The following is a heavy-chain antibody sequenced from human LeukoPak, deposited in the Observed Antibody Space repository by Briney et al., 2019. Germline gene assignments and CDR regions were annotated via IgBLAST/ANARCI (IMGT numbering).Heavy chain of an antibody. Sequence: GGSLRLSCAASGFSFSSYGMHWVRQAPGKGLEWVAFIRYDGSNKYYADSVKGRFTISRDNSKNTLYLQMNSLRAEDTAVYYCARVPYYGDYRDAFDIWGQGTMVTVSS. D-gene: IGHD4-17*01. CDR3: ARVPYYGDYRDAFDI. J-gene: IGHJ3*02. V-gene: IGHV3-30*02. CDR1: GFSFSSYG. CDR2: IRYDGSNK.